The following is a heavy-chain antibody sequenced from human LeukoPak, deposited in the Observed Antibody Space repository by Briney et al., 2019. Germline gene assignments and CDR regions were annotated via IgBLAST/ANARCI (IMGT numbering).Heavy chain of an antibody. Sequence: GGSLRLSCAASGFTFNTYWMLWGPDTPGKGPVGVSLIKSNGDSAYYADSVKGRFTIARDDAKNTLCLQMNSLRAEDTAVYYCARDNSGSIDSWGQGTLVTVSS. CDR3: ARDNSGSIDS. CDR2: IKSNGDSA. J-gene: IGHJ4*02. V-gene: IGHV3-74*01. CDR1: GFTFNTYW. D-gene: IGHD3-10*01.